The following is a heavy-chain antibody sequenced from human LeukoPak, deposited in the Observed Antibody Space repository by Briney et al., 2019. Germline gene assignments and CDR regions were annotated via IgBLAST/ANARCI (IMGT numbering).Heavy chain of an antibody. Sequence: SETLSLTCTVSGGSVSGSYYWNWIRQPPGKGLEWIGYMYSSGTINYNPSLKSRVTVSIDMSKNQCSLKLSSVTAADTAVYYCARTPASSGYYYRISNWFDPWGQGTLVTVSS. V-gene: IGHV4-61*01. CDR2: MYSSGTI. CDR1: GGSVSGSYY. CDR3: ARTPASSGYYYRISNWFDP. J-gene: IGHJ5*02. D-gene: IGHD3-22*01.